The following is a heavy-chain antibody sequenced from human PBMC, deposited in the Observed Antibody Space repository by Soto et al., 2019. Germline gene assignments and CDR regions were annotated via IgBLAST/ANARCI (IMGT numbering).Heavy chain of an antibody. Sequence: ESCPTLVNPTQTLTLTCTFSGFSLSTSGVGVGWIRQPPGKALEWLALIYWNDDKRYSPSLKSRLTITKDTSKNQVVLTMTNMDPVDTATYYCAHLTGYYEPGGYWGQGTLVTVS. CDR2: IYWNDDK. CDR3: AHLTGYYEPGGY. D-gene: IGHD4-17*01. J-gene: IGHJ4*02. CDR1: GFSLSTSGVG. V-gene: IGHV2-5*01.